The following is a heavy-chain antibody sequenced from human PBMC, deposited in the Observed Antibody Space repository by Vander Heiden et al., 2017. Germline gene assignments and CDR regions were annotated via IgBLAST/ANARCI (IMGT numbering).Heavy chain of an antibody. CDR2: ISGSGDST. CDR3: AKAAILGGYYYYGMDV. CDR1: GVTFSSYA. Sequence: EVQLLESGGGLVQPGGSLRLSCAASGVTFSSYAMSWVRQAPGKGLEWVSAISGSGDSTYYADSVKGRFTISRDNSKNTLYLQMNSLRAEDTAVYYCAKAAILGGYYYYGMDVWGQGTTVTVSS. J-gene: IGHJ6*02. V-gene: IGHV3-23*01.